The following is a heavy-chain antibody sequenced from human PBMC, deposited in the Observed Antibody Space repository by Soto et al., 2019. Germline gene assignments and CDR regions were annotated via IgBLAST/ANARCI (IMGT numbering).Heavy chain of an antibody. J-gene: IGHJ4*02. V-gene: IGHV4-34*01. D-gene: IGHD5-12*01. CDR1: GGSFSGYY. CDR2: INHSGST. CDR3: ARLRGYSGYDSFDY. Sequence: PSETLSLTCAAYGGSFSGYYWSWIRQPPGKELEWIGEINHSGSTNYNPSLKSRVTISVDTPKNQFSLKLSSVTAADTAVYYCARLRGYSGYDSFDYWGQGTLVTVSS.